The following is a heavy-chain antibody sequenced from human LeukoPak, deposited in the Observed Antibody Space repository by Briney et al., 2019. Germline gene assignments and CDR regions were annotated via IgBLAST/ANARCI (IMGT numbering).Heavy chain of an antibody. CDR2: ISVSNGNT. CDR3: ARDLAGIVGVTAWFDP. Sequence: ASVKVSCKAYGGTFSRFTISWVRQAPGQGLEWMGWISVSNGNTNYAQKLQGRVTMTTDTSTNTAYMELRSLRFDGTAVYYCARDLAGIVGVTAWFDPWGQGTLVTVSS. D-gene: IGHD1-26*01. J-gene: IGHJ5*02. CDR1: GGTFSRFT. V-gene: IGHV1-18*01.